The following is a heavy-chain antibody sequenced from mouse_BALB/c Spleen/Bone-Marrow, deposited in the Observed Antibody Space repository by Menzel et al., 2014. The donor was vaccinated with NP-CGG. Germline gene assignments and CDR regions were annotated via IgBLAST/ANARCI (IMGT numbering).Heavy chain of an antibody. CDR1: GYSFTGYY. D-gene: IGHD2-1*01. J-gene: IGHJ1*01. CDR3: ARGYGNYDYWYFDV. V-gene: IGHV1-31*01. CDR2: INPYNGAT. Sequence: EVQLQQSGPELVKPGASVKISCKASGYSFTGYYMHWVKQSHVKSLEWIGRINPYNGATSYNQNFKDKASLTVDKSSSTAYMVLHSLTSEDSAVYYCARGYGNYDYWYFDVWGAGTTVTVSS.